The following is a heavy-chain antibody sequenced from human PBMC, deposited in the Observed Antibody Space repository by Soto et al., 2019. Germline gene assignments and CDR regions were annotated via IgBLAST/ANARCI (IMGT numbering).Heavy chain of an antibody. J-gene: IGHJ5*02. CDR1: CGSILSGGYY. D-gene: IGHD6-6*01. V-gene: IGHV4-31*03. CDR2: IYYIVRT. Sequence: SAPLSLTGTVSCGSILSGGYYWSWIRQHPGKGLEWIVYIYYIVRTYYNPSRHSRVSIGIDTTENQFSLKLTSVTAADTSVYYCARGSFSSSSSWFDPWGRGTLVTVSS. CDR3: ARGSFSSSSSWFDP.